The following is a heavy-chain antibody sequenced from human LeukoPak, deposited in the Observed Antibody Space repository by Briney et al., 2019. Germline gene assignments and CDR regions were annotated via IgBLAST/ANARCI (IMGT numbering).Heavy chain of an antibody. CDR3: ARGGTGAFDY. D-gene: IGHD2-8*02. CDR1: GFPFTSGFTFSDYY. J-gene: IGHJ4*02. CDR2: ISSTSAYT. V-gene: IGHV3-11*06. Sequence: GGSLRLSCAASGFPFTSGFTFSDYYMSWIRQAPGKGRVWVSDISSTSAYTSYADSVKGRFTISRDNPKNSLFLQINGLRAEDTAIYYCARGGTGAFDYWGQGTLVTVSS.